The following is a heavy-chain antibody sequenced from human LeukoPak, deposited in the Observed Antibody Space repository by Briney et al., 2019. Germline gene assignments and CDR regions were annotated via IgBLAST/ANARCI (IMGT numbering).Heavy chain of an antibody. CDR1: GGPINNYN. J-gene: IGHJ5*02. V-gene: IGHV4-59*08. CDR2: ISYDGIT. D-gene: IGHD3-16*01. CDR3: ARLANRPPHRGKWFDP. Sequence: PSETLSLTCTVSGGPINNYNWTWIRQPPGKGLEWIAYISYDGITNYNPSLRSRVTMSLDTSKNQFSLKLSSVTAADTAVYYCARLANRPPHRGKWFDPWGHGTLVTVSS.